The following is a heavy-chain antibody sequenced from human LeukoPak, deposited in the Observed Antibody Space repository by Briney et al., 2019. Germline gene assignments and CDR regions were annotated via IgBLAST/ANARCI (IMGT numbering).Heavy chain of an antibody. Sequence: PGRSLRLSCAASGFTFNNYGMNWVRQTPGKGLEWVSRISWNGGSTRYADSVKGRFTISSDNAKNSLYLQMNSLRPEDTALYYCAKPGMPTVLYYYIDVWGKGTTVTISS. V-gene: IGHV3-20*04. J-gene: IGHJ6*03. CDR1: GFTFNNYG. CDR2: ISWNGGST. D-gene: IGHD1-1*01. CDR3: AKPGMPTVLYYYIDV.